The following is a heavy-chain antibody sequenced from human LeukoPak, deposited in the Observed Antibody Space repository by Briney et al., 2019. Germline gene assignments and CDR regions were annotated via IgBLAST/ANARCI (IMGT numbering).Heavy chain of an antibody. Sequence: GGSLRLSCAASGFTFSSYGMHWVRQAPGKGLEWVAVISYDGSNKYYADSVKGRFTISRDNAKNSLYLQMNSLRAEDTAVYYCARDRLDTITMVRGVIIRYGMDVWGQGTTVTVSS. V-gene: IGHV3-30*03. CDR2: ISYDGSNK. D-gene: IGHD3-10*01. CDR3: ARDRLDTITMVRGVIIRYGMDV. CDR1: GFTFSSYG. J-gene: IGHJ6*02.